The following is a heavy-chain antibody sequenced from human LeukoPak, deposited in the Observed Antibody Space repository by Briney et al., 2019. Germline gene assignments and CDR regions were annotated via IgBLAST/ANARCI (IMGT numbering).Heavy chain of an antibody. J-gene: IGHJ3*02. V-gene: IGHV3-21*01. D-gene: IGHD4/OR15-4a*01. CDR1: GFTFSSYS. CDR2: ISSSSSYI. CDR3: VCVVLTPGNAFDI. Sequence: KPGGSLRLSCAASGFTFSSYSMNWVRQAPGKGLEWVSAISSSSSYIYYADSVKGRFTISRDNAKNSLYLQMNSLRAEDTAVYYCVCVVLTPGNAFDIWGQGTMVTVSS.